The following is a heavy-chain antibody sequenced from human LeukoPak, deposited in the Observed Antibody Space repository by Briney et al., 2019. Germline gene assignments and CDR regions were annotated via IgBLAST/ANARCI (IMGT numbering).Heavy chain of an antibody. CDR1: GFTFTNNA. CDR2: ISGSGGST. J-gene: IGHJ4*02. D-gene: IGHD3-22*01. CDR3: AKRPTSGYFVFDS. V-gene: IGHV3-23*01. Sequence: PGGPLRLSCAASGFTFTNNAMSWVRQAPGKGLELVSDISGSGGSTYYADSVKGRFTISRDNSKNTLYLQMDSLRAEDSAVYYCAKRPTSGYFVFDSWGQGTLVTVSS.